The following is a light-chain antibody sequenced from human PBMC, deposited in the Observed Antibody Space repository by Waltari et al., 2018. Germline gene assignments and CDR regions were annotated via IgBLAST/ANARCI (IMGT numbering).Light chain of an antibody. CDR3: QESYATPRT. Sequence: IQMTQSPSSLSASVEDRVTITCRASQDIKRYLNWYQQKPGEAPKVLIYGASALQSGVPSRFSGSGSGTDFTLTIRSLQPEDFATYYCQESYATPRTFGQGTKVEVK. CDR2: GAS. J-gene: IGKJ1*01. CDR1: QDIKRY. V-gene: IGKV1-39*01.